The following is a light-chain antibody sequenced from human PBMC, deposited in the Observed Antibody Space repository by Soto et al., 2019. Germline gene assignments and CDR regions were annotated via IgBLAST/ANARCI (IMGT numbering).Light chain of an antibody. CDR1: QSVSRSY. Sequence: DIVLAQSRGTLSLSPGERSTLSCRAIQSVSRSYLAWYQQKPGKTPSLVIYAASTRATDIPAGFSGSGSGTEFTLTISSLQSEDFEIYYCQQYNNWPITFGQGTRLEIK. CDR2: AAS. V-gene: IGKV3-15*01. CDR3: QQYNNWPIT. J-gene: IGKJ5*01.